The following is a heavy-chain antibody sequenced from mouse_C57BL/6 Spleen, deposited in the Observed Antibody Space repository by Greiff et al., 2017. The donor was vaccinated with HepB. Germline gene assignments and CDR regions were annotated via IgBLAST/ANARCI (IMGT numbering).Heavy chain of an antibody. D-gene: IGHD2-1*01. V-gene: IGHV1-69*01. CDR3: ARAGNPPYWYFDV. CDR2: IDPSDSYT. Sequence: QVQLQQSGAELVMPGASVKLSCKASGYTFTSYWMHWVKQRPGQGLEWIGEIDPSDSYTNYNQKFKGKSTLTVDKSSSTAYMQLSSLTSEDSAVYYCARAGNPPYWYFDVWGTGTTVTVSS. CDR1: GYTFTSYW. J-gene: IGHJ1*03.